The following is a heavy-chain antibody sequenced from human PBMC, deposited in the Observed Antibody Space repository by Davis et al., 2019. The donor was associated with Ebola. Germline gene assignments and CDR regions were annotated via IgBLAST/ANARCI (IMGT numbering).Heavy chain of an antibody. CDR1: GFTFSSYG. CDR2: ISSSGSTT. Sequence: GESLKISCAASGFTFSSYGMHWVRQAPGKGLEWVSYISSSGSTTYYADSVKGRFTISRDNSKNTLYLQMNSLRAEDTAVYYCARVYDPYYYYGMDVWGQGTTVTVSS. D-gene: IGHD3-22*01. V-gene: IGHV3-48*01. J-gene: IGHJ6*02. CDR3: ARVYDPYYYYGMDV.